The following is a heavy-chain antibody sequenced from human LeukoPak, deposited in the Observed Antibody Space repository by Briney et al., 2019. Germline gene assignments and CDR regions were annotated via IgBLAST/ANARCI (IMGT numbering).Heavy chain of an antibody. D-gene: IGHD3-16*01. CDR3: LRQGVGDPPR. CDR2: IYAGGSSSA. J-gene: IGHJ4*02. V-gene: IGHV3-53*04. CDR1: ALTASSND. Sequence: PGRSLRLSCPASALTASSNDTSSARPPPGNGLGWVSLIYAGGSSSAFYADAVKGRFTGSRHDSKNTLDLQMNGLRADDTAVYYCLRQGVGDPPRWGQGTLVTVSS.